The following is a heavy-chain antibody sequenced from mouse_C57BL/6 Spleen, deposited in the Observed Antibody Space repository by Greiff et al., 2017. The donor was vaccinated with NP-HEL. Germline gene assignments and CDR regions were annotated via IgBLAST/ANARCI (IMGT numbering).Heavy chain of an antibody. CDR3: ARDQGGNYWYFEV. J-gene: IGHJ1*03. V-gene: IGHV5-4*01. CDR1: GFTFSSYA. Sequence: EVHLVESGGGLVKPGGSLKLSCAASGFTFSSYAMSWVRQTPEKRLEWVATISDGGSYTYYPDNVKGRFTISRDNAKNNLYLQMSHLKSEDTAMYYCARDQGGNYWYFEVWGTGTTVTVSS. CDR2: ISDGGSYT. D-gene: IGHD1-1*02.